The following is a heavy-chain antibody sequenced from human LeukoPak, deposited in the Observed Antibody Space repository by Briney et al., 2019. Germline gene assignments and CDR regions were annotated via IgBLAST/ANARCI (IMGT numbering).Heavy chain of an antibody. CDR2: IYYSGST. J-gene: IGHJ4*02. D-gene: IGHD6-13*01. CDR3: ARAGGSWYDY. Sequence: AGTLSLTCTASGFTINSYDLSWLRQAPGKGLEWIGYIYYSGSTNYNPSLKSRVTISVDTSKNQFSLKLSSVTAADTAVYYCARAGGSWYDYWGQGTLVTVSS. V-gene: IGHV4-59*01. CDR1: GFTINSYD.